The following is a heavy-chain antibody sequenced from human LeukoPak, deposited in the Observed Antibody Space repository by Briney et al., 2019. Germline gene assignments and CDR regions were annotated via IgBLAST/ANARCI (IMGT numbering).Heavy chain of an antibody. J-gene: IGHJ3*02. CDR1: GGTFSSYA. V-gene: IGHV1-69*05. Sequence: ASVKVSCKASGGTFSSYAISWVRQAPGQGLEWMGGIIPFFGTINYAQKFQGRVTITRNTSISTAYMELSSLRSEDTAVYYCARAHPWNYVGNDAFDIWGQGTMVTVSS. CDR3: ARAHPWNYVGNDAFDI. D-gene: IGHD1-7*01. CDR2: IIPFFGTI.